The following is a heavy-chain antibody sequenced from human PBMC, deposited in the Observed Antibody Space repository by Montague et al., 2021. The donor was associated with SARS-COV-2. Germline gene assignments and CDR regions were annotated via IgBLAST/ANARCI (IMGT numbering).Heavy chain of an antibody. J-gene: IGHJ5*02. CDR1: GFNCGVYE. Sequence: SLRLSCAASGFNCGVYEMNWVRQTPGKGLEWVSYINGGSSVMYYXDSVMGRFTISRDNAESSLYLQMNSLRAEDTAVYYCAPAVPVADDSWGQGTLVTVSS. CDR3: APAVPVADDS. D-gene: IGHD2-2*01. V-gene: IGHV3-48*03. CDR2: INGGSSVM.